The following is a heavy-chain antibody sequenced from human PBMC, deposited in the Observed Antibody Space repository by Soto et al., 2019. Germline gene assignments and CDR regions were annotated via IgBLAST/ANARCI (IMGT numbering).Heavy chain of an antibody. D-gene: IGHD5-12*01. CDR3: ARARGYSGYDKSFDY. CDR1: GYTFTTYD. V-gene: IGHV1-8*01. CDR2: MNPNSGYT. J-gene: IGHJ4*02. Sequence: VASVKVSCKASGYTFTTYDINWVRQATGQGPEWMGWMNPNSGYTVYAQKFQGRVTLTRSTSIGTAYLELSSLESEDTAVYYCARARGYSGYDKSFDYWGQGTLVTVSS.